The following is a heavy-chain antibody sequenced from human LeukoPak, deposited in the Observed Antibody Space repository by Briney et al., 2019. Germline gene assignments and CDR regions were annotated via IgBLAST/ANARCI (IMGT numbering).Heavy chain of an antibody. J-gene: IGHJ6*04. CDR3: AREGAGRLRFGEPPSWMDV. CDR1: GFTFSSYS. Sequence: GGSLRLSCAASGFTFSSYSMNWVRQAPGKGLEWVSSISSSSSYIYYADSVKGRFTISRDNAKNSLYLQMNSLRAEDTAVYYCAREGAGRLRFGEPPSWMDVWGKGTTVTVSS. D-gene: IGHD3-10*01. CDR2: ISSSSSYI. V-gene: IGHV3-21*01.